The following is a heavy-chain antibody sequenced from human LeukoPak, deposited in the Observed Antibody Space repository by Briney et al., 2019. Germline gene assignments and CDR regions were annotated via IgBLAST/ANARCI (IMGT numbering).Heavy chain of an antibody. CDR1: GFTFSSYG. CDR3: ARALPRGYSGYAVFDY. J-gene: IGHJ4*02. CDR2: ISYDGNNK. Sequence: GGSLRLSCAASGFTFSSYGMHWVRQAPGKGLEWVAVISYDGNNKYYADSVKGRFTISRDNSKNTLYLQMNSLRAEDTAVYYCARALPRGYSGYAVFDYWGQGTLVTVSS. D-gene: IGHD5-12*01. V-gene: IGHV3-30*03.